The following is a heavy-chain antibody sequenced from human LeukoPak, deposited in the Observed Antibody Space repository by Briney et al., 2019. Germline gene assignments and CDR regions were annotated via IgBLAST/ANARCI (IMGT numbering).Heavy chain of an antibody. CDR1: GSIFSTYS. CDR2: ISGGGGST. D-gene: IGHD6-19*01. CDR3: AKDKVPDSRWNFDV. Sequence: GGSLRLSCAASGSIFSTYSMNWVRQAPGKGLEWVSAISGGGGSTFYTDSVKGRFTISRDNSKNTLYLQLNSLRAEDTALYYCAKDKVPDSRWNFDVWGQGTLVTVSS. V-gene: IGHV3-23*01. J-gene: IGHJ4*02.